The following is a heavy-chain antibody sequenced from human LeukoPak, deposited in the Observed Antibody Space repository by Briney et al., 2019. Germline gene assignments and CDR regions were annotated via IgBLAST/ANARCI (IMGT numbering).Heavy chain of an antibody. CDR1: GYTFTSYG. J-gene: IGHJ4*02. D-gene: IGHD4-17*01. Sequence: SVKVSCKASGYTFTSYGISWVRQAPGQGLEWMGGIIPIFGTANYAQKFQGRVTITADKSTSTAYMELSSLRSEDTAVYYCARSRTTVTTLTLDYWGQGTLVTVSS. CDR2: IIPIFGTA. V-gene: IGHV1-69*06. CDR3: ARSRTTVTTLTLDY.